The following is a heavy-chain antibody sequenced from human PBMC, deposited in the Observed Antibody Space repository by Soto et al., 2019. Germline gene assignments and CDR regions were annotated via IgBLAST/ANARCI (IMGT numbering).Heavy chain of an antibody. D-gene: IGHD3-22*01. CDR3: ARFMTYYYDSSGYYASD. V-gene: IGHV1-18*01. CDR2: ISAYNGNT. CDR1: GYTFTSYG. J-gene: IGHJ4*02. Sequence: QVQLVQSGAEVKKPGASVKVSCKASGYTFTSYGISWVRQAPGQGLEWMGWISAYNGNTNYAQKLQGRVTMTTDTSKSTADMELRSLRSDDTAVYYCARFMTYYYDSSGYYASDWGQGTLVNVSS.